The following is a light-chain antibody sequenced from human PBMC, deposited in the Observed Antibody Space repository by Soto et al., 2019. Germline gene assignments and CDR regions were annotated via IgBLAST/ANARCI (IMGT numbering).Light chain of an antibody. CDR2: GAS. V-gene: IGKV2D-29*02. J-gene: IGKJ2*01. CDR3: MQRIQLPET. CDR1: QSLLRSEGQSY. Sequence: DIVMTQTPLSLSVSPGQPASISCKSSQSLLRSEGQSYLYWYLQKPGQSPQLLIYGASTRLSGVPDRFSGSGSGTDFTLKISRVEAEDVGVYYCMQRIQLPETFGQGTKLEIK.